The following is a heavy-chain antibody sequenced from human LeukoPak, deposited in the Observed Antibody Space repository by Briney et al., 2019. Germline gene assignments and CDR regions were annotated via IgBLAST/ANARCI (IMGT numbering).Heavy chain of an antibody. J-gene: IGHJ6*03. D-gene: IGHD6-13*01. CDR2: IDHCGST. Sequence: SETLSLTCAVYGGSFSGYYWSWIRQPPGKGLEWMGEIDHCGSTNYNPSLKSRVTISVDTSKNQFSLKLSSVTAADTAVYYCARGFTAAGTLYYYYYYMDVWGKGTTVTVSS. V-gene: IGHV4-34*01. CDR3: ARGFTAAGTLYYYYYYMDV. CDR1: GGSFSGYY.